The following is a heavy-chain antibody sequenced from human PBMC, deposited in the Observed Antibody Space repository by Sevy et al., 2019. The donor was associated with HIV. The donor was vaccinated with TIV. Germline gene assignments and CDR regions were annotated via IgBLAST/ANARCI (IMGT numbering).Heavy chain of an antibody. V-gene: IGHV1-69*05. J-gene: IGHJ4*01. Sequence: ASVKVSCMASGGSLSNYGINWVRQAPGQGLEWMGGIIPRPGLANYAQNFQDRVTITTDESTSTVYMEMRRLGSEDTGVFYCASVRPCGGDCYFFDSWGRGTRVTVSS. CDR3: ASVRPCGGDCYFFDS. CDR2: IIPRPGLA. CDR1: GGSLSNYG. D-gene: IGHD2-21*02.